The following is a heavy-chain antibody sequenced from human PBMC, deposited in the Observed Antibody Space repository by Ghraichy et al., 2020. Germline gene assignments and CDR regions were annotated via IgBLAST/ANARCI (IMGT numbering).Heavy chain of an antibody. D-gene: IGHD6-19*01. J-gene: IGHJ4*02. Sequence: GGSLRLSCAASGFTFSSYAMSWVRQAPGKGLDWVSAISGSGSSTYYADSVKGRFTISRDNSKNTLYLQMNSLRAEDTAVYYCAGRMHNSGWYYFDYWGQGTLVTVSS. CDR2: ISGSGSST. V-gene: IGHV3-23*01. CDR3: AGRMHNSGWYYFDY. CDR1: GFTFSSYA.